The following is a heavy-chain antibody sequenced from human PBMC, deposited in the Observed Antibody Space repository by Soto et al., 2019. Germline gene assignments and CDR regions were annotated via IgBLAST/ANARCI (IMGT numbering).Heavy chain of an antibody. D-gene: IGHD3-22*01. V-gene: IGHV4-61*01. J-gene: IGHJ3*02. CDR1: GGSVNSGSYH. Sequence: QVQLQESGPGLVKPSETLSLTCTVSGGSVNSGSYHWSLIRQPPGKGLVWIGYIYYSGSTNYNPSLYRRVTMSVITSKHGLSLKLVSVTAADTGVYYCARDEYYDNSCAVDIWGQGAMVTV. CDR3: ARDEYYDNSCAVDI. CDR2: IYYSGST.